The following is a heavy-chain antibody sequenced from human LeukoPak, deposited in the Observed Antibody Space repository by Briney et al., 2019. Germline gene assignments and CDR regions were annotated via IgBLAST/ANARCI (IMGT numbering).Heavy chain of an antibody. CDR1: GFTFSSYS. V-gene: IGHV3-48*01. D-gene: IGHD1-26*01. J-gene: IGHJ4*02. CDR2: ISSSSSTI. Sequence: GGSLRLSCAASGFTFSSYSMNWVRQAPGKGLEWVSYISSSSSTIYYADSVKGRFTISRDNAKNSLYLQMNSLRAEDTAVYYCARDGEGATYYFDYWGQGTLVTVSS. CDR3: ARDGEGATYYFDY.